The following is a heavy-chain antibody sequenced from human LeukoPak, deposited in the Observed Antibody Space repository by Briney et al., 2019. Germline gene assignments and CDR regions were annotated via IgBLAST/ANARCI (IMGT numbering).Heavy chain of an antibody. D-gene: IGHD3-22*01. Sequence: GASVKVSCKAFGYTFTSYYMHWVRQAPGQGLEWMGIINPSGGSTSYAQKFQGRVTMTRDTSTSTVYMELSSLRSEDTAVYYCASSTSDSSGYPPHYYYYMDVWGKGTTVTISS. CDR3: ASSTSDSSGYPPHYYYYMDV. V-gene: IGHV1-46*01. J-gene: IGHJ6*03. CDR2: INPSGGST. CDR1: GYTFTSYY.